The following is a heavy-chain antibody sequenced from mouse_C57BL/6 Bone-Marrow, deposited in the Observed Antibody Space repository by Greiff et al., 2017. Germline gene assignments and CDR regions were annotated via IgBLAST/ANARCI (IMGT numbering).Heavy chain of an antibody. V-gene: IGHV8-12*01. Sequence: QVTLKESGPGILQSSQTLSLTCSFSGFSLSTSGMGVSWIRQPSGKGLEWLAHIYWDDDKRYNPSLKSRLTISKDTSRNQVFLKITSVDTADTATYYCARNYGSSPGYFDYWGQGTTLTVSS. CDR2: IYWDDDK. D-gene: IGHD1-1*01. J-gene: IGHJ2*01. CDR3: ARNYGSSPGYFDY. CDR1: GFSLSTSGMG.